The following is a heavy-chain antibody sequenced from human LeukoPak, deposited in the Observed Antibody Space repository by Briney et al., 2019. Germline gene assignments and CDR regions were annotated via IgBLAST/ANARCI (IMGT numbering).Heavy chain of an antibody. D-gene: IGHD3-9*01. CDR2: IWYDRSNK. CDR1: GFTFSSYG. V-gene: IGHV3-33*01. CDR3: AIDFVPGGRVSSHVLRYFDWSIGNWFDP. Sequence: GGSLRLSCAASGFTFSSYGMHWGREAPGKGVEGVAVIWYDRSNKDDADSVKGRFSISRDNSKNTLYLQMNCLSAEDTAVYYCAIDFVPGGRVSSHVLRYFDWSIGNWFDPWGQGTLVTVSS. J-gene: IGHJ5*02.